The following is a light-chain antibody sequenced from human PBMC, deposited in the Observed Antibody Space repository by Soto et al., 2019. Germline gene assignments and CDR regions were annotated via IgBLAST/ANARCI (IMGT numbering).Light chain of an antibody. CDR1: QSISSW. CDR2: KAS. CDR3: QQYDNYKPLT. J-gene: IGKJ4*01. V-gene: IGKV1-5*03. Sequence: DIQMTQSPSTLSASVGDRVTITCLPSQSISSWLAWYQQKPGKAPKLLIYKASSLESGTPSRFSGRRSGTQFTLTIDGLQPDDFATYFCQQYDNYKPLTFGGGTKVDIK.